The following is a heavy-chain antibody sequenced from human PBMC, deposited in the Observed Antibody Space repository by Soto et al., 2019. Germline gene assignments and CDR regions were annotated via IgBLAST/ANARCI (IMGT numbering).Heavy chain of an antibody. CDR2: MKPNSGNT. Sequence: QVQLVQSGAEVKKPGASVKVSCKASGYTFTSYDINWVRQATGQGLEWMGWMKPNSGNTGYAQKFXXRXTXNRNTSISKAYMELSSLRSEDTAVYYCAREFRRDGYWGQGTLVTVSS. V-gene: IGHV1-8*01. CDR3: AREFRRDGY. CDR1: GYTFTSYD. J-gene: IGHJ4*02.